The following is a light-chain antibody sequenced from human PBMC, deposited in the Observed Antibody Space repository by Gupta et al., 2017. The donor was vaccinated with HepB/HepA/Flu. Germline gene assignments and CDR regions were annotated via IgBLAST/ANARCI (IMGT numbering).Light chain of an antibody. CDR3: QQSYSTPRGT. Sequence: IQMTQSPSSLSASVGDRVTITCRASQSISSYLNWYQQQPGKAPKLLIYAASSVQSGVPSRFSGSGSGTDFTLTISSLQPEDFATYYCQQSYSTPRGTFGQGTKVEIK. J-gene: IGKJ1*01. CDR2: AAS. CDR1: QSISSY. V-gene: IGKV1-39*01.